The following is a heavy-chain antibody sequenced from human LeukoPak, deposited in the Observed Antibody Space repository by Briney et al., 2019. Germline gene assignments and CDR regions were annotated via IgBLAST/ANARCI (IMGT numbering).Heavy chain of an antibody. D-gene: IGHD2-15*01. J-gene: IGHJ6*03. V-gene: IGHV3-74*01. CDR1: GFTFYSYW. Sequence: GGSLRLSCAPSGFTFYSYWMHWVRQAPGKGLVWVSRINSDGSSTSHADSVKGRFTNSRDNAKNTLYLQMNSLRAEDTAVYYCARVVQNSSYSMNARGKGTSVTVSS. CDR3: ARVVQNSSYSMNA. CDR2: INSDGSST.